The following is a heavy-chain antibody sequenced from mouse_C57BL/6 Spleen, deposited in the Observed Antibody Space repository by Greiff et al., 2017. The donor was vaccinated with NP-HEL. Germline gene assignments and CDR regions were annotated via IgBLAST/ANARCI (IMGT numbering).Heavy chain of an antibody. J-gene: IGHJ2*01. D-gene: IGHD2-3*01. Sequence: QVTLKESGPGILQSSQTLSLTCSFSGFPLSTSGMGVSWIRQPSGKGLEWLAHIYWDDDKRYNPFLKRRLTISKDTSRNQVFLKITSVDTADTATYYCAREGGDGYYFDYWGQGTTLTVSS. CDR3: AREGGDGYYFDY. CDR2: IYWDDDK. V-gene: IGHV8-12*01. CDR1: GFPLSTSGMG.